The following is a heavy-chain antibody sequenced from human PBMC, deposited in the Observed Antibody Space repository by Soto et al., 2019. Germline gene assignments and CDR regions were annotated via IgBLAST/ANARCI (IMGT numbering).Heavy chain of an antibody. CDR3: ARGNRGVYAIYYYGMDV. Sequence: QVQLVESGGGVVQPGRSLRLSCAASGFTFSSYAMHWVRQAPGKGLEGVAVISYDGSNKYYADSVKSRFTISRDNSKNTLYLQMNSLRAEDTAVYYCARGNRGVYAIYYYGMDVWGQGTTVTVSS. V-gene: IGHV3-30-3*01. CDR1: GFTFSSYA. D-gene: IGHD2-8*01. J-gene: IGHJ6*02. CDR2: ISYDGSNK.